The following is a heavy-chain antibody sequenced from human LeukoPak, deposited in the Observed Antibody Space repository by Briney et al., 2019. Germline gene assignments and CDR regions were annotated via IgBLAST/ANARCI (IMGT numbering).Heavy chain of an antibody. J-gene: IGHJ3*02. Sequence: SETLSLTCAVSGYSISSGHYWGWIRQPPGKGLEWIGSIYHSGSTYYNPSLKSRVTISVDTSKNQFSLKLSSVTAADTAVYYCARANVLLWFGGAFDIWGQGTMVTVSS. CDR3: ARANVLLWFGGAFDI. V-gene: IGHV4-38-2*01. CDR2: IYHSGST. CDR1: GYSISSGHY. D-gene: IGHD3-10*01.